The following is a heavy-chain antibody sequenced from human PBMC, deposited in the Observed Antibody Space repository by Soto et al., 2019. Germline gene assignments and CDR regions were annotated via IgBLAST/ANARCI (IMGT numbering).Heavy chain of an antibody. CDR3: ARDPMGATYYYYYGMDV. V-gene: IGHV4-61*01. CDR1: GVSVSSGSYY. D-gene: IGHD1-26*01. Sequence: SEPLSLTCTVSGVSVSSGSYYWSWIRQPPGKGLEWIGYIYYSGSTNYNPSLKSRVTISVDTSKNQFSLKLSSVTAADTAVYYCARDPMGATYYYYYGMDVWGQGTTVTVSS. CDR2: IYYSGST. J-gene: IGHJ6*02.